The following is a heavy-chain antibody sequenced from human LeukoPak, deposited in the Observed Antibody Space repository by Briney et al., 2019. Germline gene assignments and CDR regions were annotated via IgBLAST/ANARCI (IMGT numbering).Heavy chain of an antibody. D-gene: IGHD4-23*01. CDR2: IYSGGST. CDR3: ARDRVVTRTADAFDI. Sequence: GGSLRLSCAASGFIVSSSYMSWVRQAPGKGLEWVSVIYSGGSTYYADSAKGRFTISRDNSKNTLYLQMSSLRAEDSAVYYCARDRVVTRTADAFDIWGQGTMVTVSS. J-gene: IGHJ3*02. V-gene: IGHV3-53*01. CDR1: GFIVSSSY.